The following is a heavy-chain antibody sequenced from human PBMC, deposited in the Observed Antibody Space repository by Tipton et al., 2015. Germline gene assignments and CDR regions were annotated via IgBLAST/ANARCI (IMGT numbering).Heavy chain of an antibody. CDR1: GGSFNDFC. V-gene: IGHV4-59*01. CDR3: ARAQGSAAPFDY. Sequence: TLSLTCTVSGGSFNDFCWSWIRQPPGKGLEWIGSLYFSGSTYYNPSLKSRVTISIDRFKNQFSLKLTSVTAADTAVYFCARAQGSAAPFDYWGQGTLVTVSS. CDR2: LYFSGST. D-gene: IGHD6-13*01. J-gene: IGHJ4*02.